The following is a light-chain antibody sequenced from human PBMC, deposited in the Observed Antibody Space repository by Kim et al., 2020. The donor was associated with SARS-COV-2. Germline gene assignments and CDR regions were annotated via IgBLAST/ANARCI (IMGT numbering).Light chain of an antibody. CDR3: QQYGSTRTWT. CDR1: QSVSSGY. CDR2: GAS. J-gene: IGKJ1*01. V-gene: IGKV3-20*01. Sequence: EIVLTQSPGTLSLSPGERATLSCRASQSVSSGYFAWYQQKPGQAPRLLIYGASTRAAGIPGRFSGSGSGTEFTLTISRLEPEDFAVYYCQQYGSTRTWTFGQGTTVEIK.